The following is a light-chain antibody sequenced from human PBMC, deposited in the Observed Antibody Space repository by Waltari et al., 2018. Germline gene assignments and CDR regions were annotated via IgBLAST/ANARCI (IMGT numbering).Light chain of an antibody. CDR1: QDIKTY. CDR3: QQYEDEST. CDR2: DVS. Sequence: DVQMTQSPSSLSASVGDRVTITCQASQDIKTYLNWYQQKSGKAPKVFIDDVSHLATGVPSRFSGTGYGTQFTLTISSLQPEDIATYYCQQYEDESTFGGGTKVEVK. V-gene: IGKV1-33*01. J-gene: IGKJ4*01.